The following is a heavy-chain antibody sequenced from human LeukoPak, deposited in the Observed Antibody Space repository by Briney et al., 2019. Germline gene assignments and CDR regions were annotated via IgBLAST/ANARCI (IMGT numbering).Heavy chain of an antibody. V-gene: IGHV4-59*01. CDR3: ARLRFLEWLLFDY. D-gene: IGHD3-3*01. Sequence: SETLSLTCTVPGGSISSYYWSWIRQPPGKGLEWIGYIYYSGSTNYNPSLKSRVTISVDTSKNQFSLKLSSVTAADTAVYYCARLRFLEWLLFDYWGQGTLVTVSS. CDR1: GGSISSYY. J-gene: IGHJ4*02. CDR2: IYYSGST.